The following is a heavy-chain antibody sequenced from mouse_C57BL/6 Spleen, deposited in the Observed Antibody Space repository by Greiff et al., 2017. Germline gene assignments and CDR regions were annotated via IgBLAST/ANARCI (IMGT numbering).Heavy chain of an antibody. J-gene: IGHJ2*01. CDR1: GYTFTSYW. D-gene: IGHD1-1*01. Sequence: VQLQQPGAELVRPGSSVKLSCKASGYTFTSYWMDWVKQRPGQGLEWIGNIYPSDSETHYNQKFKDKATLTVDKSSSTAYMQLSSLTSEDSAVYYCAREGGYYGSSYDYWGQGTTLTVSS. CDR3: AREGGYYGSSYDY. V-gene: IGHV1-61*01. CDR2: IYPSDSET.